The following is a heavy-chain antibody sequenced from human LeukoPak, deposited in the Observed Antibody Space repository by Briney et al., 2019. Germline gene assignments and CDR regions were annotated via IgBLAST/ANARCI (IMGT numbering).Heavy chain of an antibody. Sequence: GGSLRLSCAASGFTFSSYGMHWVRQAPGKGLEWVAFIRYDGSNKYYADSVKGRFTISRDNSKNTLFLQMGSLRAEDMAVYYCARGGGRNTTMVWAFDYWGQGTLVTVSS. V-gene: IGHV3-30*02. D-gene: IGHD5-18*01. CDR2: IRYDGSNK. CDR1: GFTFSSYG. J-gene: IGHJ4*02. CDR3: ARGGGRNTTMVWAFDY.